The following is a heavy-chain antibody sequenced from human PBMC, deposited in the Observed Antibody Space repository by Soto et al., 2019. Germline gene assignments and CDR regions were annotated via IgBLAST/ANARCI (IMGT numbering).Heavy chain of an antibody. V-gene: IGHV3-15*07. CDR1: GFIFSNTW. CDR3: TADIPNISANYGMDV. D-gene: IGHD6-25*01. CDR2: IKTKIEGETT. Sequence: EEQLVESGGGLVEPGGSLRLSCAASGFIFSNTWINWVRQAPGKGLEWVGRIKTKIEGETTNYAAPVKDRVTVPGDDSKITGYLHMSSLRPEDIAVYYCTADIPNISANYGMDVWGQGTTVTVSS. J-gene: IGHJ6*02.